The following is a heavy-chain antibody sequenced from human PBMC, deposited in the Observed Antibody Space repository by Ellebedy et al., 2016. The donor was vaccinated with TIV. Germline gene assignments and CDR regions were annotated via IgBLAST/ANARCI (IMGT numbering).Heavy chain of an antibody. CDR3: NTGWAYDD. J-gene: IGHJ3*01. CDR2: IQSRSEGGTV. CDR1: GLIVTHAS. V-gene: IGHV3-15*05. Sequence: GESLKISXEASGLIVTHASMTWVRQAPGKGLEWIGRIQSRSEGGTVANAAPVQGRFIISRDESENKLFLQMYSLRTEDTGVYYCNTGWAYDDWGQGTRVTVSS.